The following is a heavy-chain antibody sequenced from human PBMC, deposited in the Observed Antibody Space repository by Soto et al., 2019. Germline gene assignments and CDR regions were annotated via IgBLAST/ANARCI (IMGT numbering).Heavy chain of an antibody. D-gene: IGHD2-21*02. CDR1: GCRFSDHS. V-gene: IGHV3-48*02. CDR2: ISSNSDKT. J-gene: IGHJ4*02. CDR3: ARLPKGSLVTA. Sequence: LVESGGGLVSPGGSLRLSCVASGCRFSDHSMNWVRQAPGKGLQWISYISSNSDKTYYADSVKGRFTVSRDNAKNALFLQMNSLRDDDTATYYCARLPKGSLVTAWGQGARVTVSS.